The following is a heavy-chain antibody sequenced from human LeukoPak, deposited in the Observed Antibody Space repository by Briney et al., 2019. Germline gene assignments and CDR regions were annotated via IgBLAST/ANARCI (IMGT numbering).Heavy chain of an antibody. CDR3: ASPYPYTNWFDS. V-gene: IGHV4-34*01. J-gene: IGHJ5*01. Sequence: NSSETLSLTCAVYGGSFSGYYWSWIRQPPGKGLEWIGEINHSGSTNYNPSLKSRVTISVDTSKNQFSLKLSSVTAADTAVYYCASPYPYTNWFDSWGQGTLVTVSS. CDR1: GGSFSGYY. D-gene: IGHD2-15*01. CDR2: INHSGST.